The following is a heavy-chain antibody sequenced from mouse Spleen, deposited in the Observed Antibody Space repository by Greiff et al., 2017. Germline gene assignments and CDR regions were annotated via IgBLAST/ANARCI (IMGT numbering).Heavy chain of an antibody. J-gene: IGHJ4*01. CDR2: ISSGGST. V-gene: IGHV5-6-5*01. CDR3: ARRDYRYDDGLYYYAMDY. Sequence: EVKLVESGGGLVKPGGSLKLSCAASGFTFSSYAMSWVRQTPEKRLEWVASISSGGSTYYPDSVKGRFTISRDNARNILYLQMSSLRSEDTAMYYCARRDYRYDDGLYYYAMDYWGQGTSVTVSS. D-gene: IGHD2-14*01. CDR1: GFTFSSYA.